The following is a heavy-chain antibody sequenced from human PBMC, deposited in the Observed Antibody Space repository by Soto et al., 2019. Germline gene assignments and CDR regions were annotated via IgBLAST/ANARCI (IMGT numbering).Heavy chain of an antibody. CDR2: TYSGGNT. V-gene: IGHV3-66*01. Sequence: EVQLVESGGGLVQTGGSLRLSCAASGISVSSNYMSWVRQAPGKGLQWVSLTYSGGNTYYADSVKGRFTISRDNSKNTLYLQMNSLRAEDTAVYYCAREGRWGGDPLWGQGTLVTVSS. CDR1: GISVSSNY. D-gene: IGHD2-21*02. J-gene: IGHJ4*02. CDR3: AREGRWGGDPL.